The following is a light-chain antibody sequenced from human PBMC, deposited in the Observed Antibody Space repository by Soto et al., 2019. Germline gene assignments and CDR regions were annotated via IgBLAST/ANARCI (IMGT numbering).Light chain of an antibody. CDR2: DAY. J-gene: IGKJ5*01. CDR3: QQRHMWPIP. CDR1: QSFRGL. Sequence: IVLTQSPYTLSLSPGGRATLSCRASQSFRGLLAWYQQKPGQAPRLLIYDAYNRATGIPPRFSGSGSGTDFTLTISSLEPEDSAVYYCQQRHMWPIPFGQVGRLENK. V-gene: IGKV3-11*01.